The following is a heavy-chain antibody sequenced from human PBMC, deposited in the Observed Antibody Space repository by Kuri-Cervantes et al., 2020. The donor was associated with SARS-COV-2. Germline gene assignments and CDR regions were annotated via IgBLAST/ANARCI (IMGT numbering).Heavy chain of an antibody. CDR1: GYSFTSYW. CDR3: ARLPDYGDYWFDP. Sequence: KVSCKGSGYSFTSYWIGWVRQMPGKGLEWMGIIYPGDSDTRYSPSFQGQVTISADKSISTAYLQWSSLKASDTDMYYCARLPDYGDYWFDPWGQGTLVTVSS. D-gene: IGHD4-17*01. V-gene: IGHV5-51*01. CDR2: IYPGDSDT. J-gene: IGHJ5*02.